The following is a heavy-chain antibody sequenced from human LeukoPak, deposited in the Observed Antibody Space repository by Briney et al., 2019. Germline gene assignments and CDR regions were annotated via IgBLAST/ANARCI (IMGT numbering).Heavy chain of an antibody. CDR2: ISGSGGRT. J-gene: IGHJ3*02. D-gene: IGHD3-22*01. CDR3: ARAEGSGYYDALDT. V-gene: IGHV3-23*01. CDR1: GFTFSSYA. Sequence: GGSLRLSCAASGFTFSSYAMSWVRQAPEKGLEWVSTISGSGGRTYYADSVKGRFTISRDNYKNTLYVEMNSLVVEDTAIYYCARAEGSGYYDALDTWGQGTLVIVSS.